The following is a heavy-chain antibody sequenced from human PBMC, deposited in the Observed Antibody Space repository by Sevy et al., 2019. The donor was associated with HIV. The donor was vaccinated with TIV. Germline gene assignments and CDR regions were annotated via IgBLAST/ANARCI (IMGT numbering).Heavy chain of an antibody. Sequence: GGFLRLSCAASGFTVSSNYMSWVRQAPGKGLEWVSVIYSGGSTYYADSVKGRFTISRDNSKNTLYLQMNSLRAEDTAESYCARDPMSSGSYPTDYWGQGTLVTVSS. CDR3: ARDPMSSGSYPTDY. V-gene: IGHV3-53*01. J-gene: IGHJ4*02. D-gene: IGHD3-10*01. CDR1: GFTVSSNY. CDR2: IYSGGST.